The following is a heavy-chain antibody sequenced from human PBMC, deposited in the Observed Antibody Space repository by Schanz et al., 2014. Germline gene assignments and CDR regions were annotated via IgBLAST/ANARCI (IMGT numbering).Heavy chain of an antibody. V-gene: IGHV1-69*04. CDR3: ARDRQNIASPATGFDS. CDR2: IIPILDIT. J-gene: IGHJ4*02. D-gene: IGHD6-13*01. CDR1: GGTFSNHG. Sequence: QLQLVQSGPEVAEPGSSVKVSCKTSGGTFSNHGITWVRQAPGQGLEWMGTIIPILDITNYAQKFQGRVTMTTDTSTSTVYMELRSLTSDDSALYYCARDRQNIASPATGFDSWGQGTLVTVSS.